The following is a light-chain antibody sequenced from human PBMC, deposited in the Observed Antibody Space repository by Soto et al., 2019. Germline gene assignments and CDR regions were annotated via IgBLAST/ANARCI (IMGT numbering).Light chain of an antibody. CDR3: QQYNNWIT. CDR2: GAS. J-gene: IGKJ5*01. V-gene: IGKV3-15*01. Sequence: IVMTQSPATLSVSPGERATLSCRASQSVSSNLAWYQQKPGQAPRLLIYGASTRATGIPARFSGSGSGTEFTLTISSLQSEDLAVYYCQQYNNWITFGQGTRLEIK. CDR1: QSVSSN.